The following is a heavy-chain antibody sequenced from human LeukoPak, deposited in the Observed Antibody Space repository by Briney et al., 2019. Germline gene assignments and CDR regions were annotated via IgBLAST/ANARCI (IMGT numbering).Heavy chain of an antibody. Sequence: GGSLRLSCAASGFTFSSYEMNWVRQAPGKGLEWVSYISSSGSTIYYADSVKGRFTISRDNAKNSLYLQMNSLRAEDTAVYYCATLGALVVITHWYFDLWGQGTTVTVSS. J-gene: IGHJ6*02. V-gene: IGHV3-48*03. CDR2: ISSSGSTI. D-gene: IGHD3-22*01. CDR3: ATLGALVVITHWYFDL. CDR1: GFTFSSYE.